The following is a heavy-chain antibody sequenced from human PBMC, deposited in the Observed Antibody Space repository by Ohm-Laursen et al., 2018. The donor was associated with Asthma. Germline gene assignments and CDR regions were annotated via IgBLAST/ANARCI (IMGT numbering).Heavy chain of an antibody. CDR2: ISAYNGNT. CDR1: GGTFSSYA. CDR3: ARERGITIFGVVSNYFDY. D-gene: IGHD3-3*01. Sequence: SVKVSCKASGGTFSSYAISWVRQAPGQGLEWMGWISAYNGNTNYAQKLQGRVTMTTDTSTSTAYMELRSLRSDDTAVYYCARERGITIFGVVSNYFDYWGQGTLVTVSS. J-gene: IGHJ4*02. V-gene: IGHV1-18*01.